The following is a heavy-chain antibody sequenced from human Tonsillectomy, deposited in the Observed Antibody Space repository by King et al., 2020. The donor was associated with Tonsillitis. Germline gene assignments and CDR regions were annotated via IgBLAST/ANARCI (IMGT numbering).Heavy chain of an antibody. V-gene: IGHV4-34*01. D-gene: IGHD3-3*01. J-gene: IGHJ6*03. CDR2: INHSGST. Sequence: VQLQQWGARLLKPSETLSLTCAVYGGSFSGYYWTWIRQPPGKGLEWIGEINHSGSTNYNPSLKSRVTMSVDTSKNQFSLTLSSVTAADTAVYYCARGGGTIFGVIVADSYSYYMDVWGKGTTVTVSS. CDR1: GGSFSGYY. CDR3: ARGGGTIFGVIVADSYSYYMDV.